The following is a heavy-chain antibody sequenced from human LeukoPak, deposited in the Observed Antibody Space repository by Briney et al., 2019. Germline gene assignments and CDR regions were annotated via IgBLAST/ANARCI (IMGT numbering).Heavy chain of an antibody. CDR2: ISGSGGST. J-gene: IGHJ3*02. CDR3: AKESPQFGELLGDAFDI. D-gene: IGHD3-10*01. V-gene: IGHV3-23*01. Sequence: PGGSLRLSCAASGFTFSSYVMHWVRQAPGKGLEWVSAISGSGGSTYYADSVKGRFTISRDNSKNTLYLQMNSLRAEDTAVYYCAKESPQFGELLGDAFDIWGQGTMVTVSS. CDR1: GFTFSSYV.